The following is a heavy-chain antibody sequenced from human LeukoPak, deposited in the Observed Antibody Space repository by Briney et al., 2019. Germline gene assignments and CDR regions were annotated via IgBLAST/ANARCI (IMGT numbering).Heavy chain of an antibody. CDR1: NGSISSYY. CDR3: ARGLRGIMAGFDY. J-gene: IGHJ4*02. Sequence: SETLSLTCTVSNGSISSYYWSWIRHPPGKGLEWVGYIFYSGSTNYNPSLKSRVTISVDTSKNQFSLKLSSVTAADTAVYYCARGLRGIMAGFDYWGQGTLVTVSS. D-gene: IGHD6-19*01. CDR2: IFYSGST. V-gene: IGHV4-59*01.